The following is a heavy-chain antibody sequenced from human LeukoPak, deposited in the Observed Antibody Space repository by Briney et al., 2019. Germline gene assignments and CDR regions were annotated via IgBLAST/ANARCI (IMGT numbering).Heavy chain of an antibody. CDR3: AETASVRGVSY. J-gene: IGHJ4*02. CDR1: GFTFSSYW. D-gene: IGHD3-10*01. V-gene: IGHV3-74*01. CDR2: INGDGSTT. Sequence: GGSLRLSCAASGFTFSSYWMHWVRQAPGKGPLWVSHINGDGSTTNYADSVKGRFTISRDNAKNTLYLQMNSLRAEDTAVYYCAETASVRGVSYWGQGTLVTVSS.